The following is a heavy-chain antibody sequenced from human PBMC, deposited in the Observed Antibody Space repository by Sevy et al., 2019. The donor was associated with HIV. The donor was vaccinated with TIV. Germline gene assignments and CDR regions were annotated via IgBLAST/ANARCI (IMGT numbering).Heavy chain of an antibody. J-gene: IGHJ4*02. CDR2: ISSSSSYV. Sequence: GGSLRLSCVASGFTFSSYNMNWVRQAPGKGLEWVSSISSSSSYVYHADSVKGRFTISRDNAKNSLYLQMNSLRAEDTAVYYCAKWDADRRWFFDYWGQGTLVNVSS. D-gene: IGHD1-26*01. CDR1: GFTFSSYN. CDR3: AKWDADRRWFFDY. V-gene: IGHV3-21*06.